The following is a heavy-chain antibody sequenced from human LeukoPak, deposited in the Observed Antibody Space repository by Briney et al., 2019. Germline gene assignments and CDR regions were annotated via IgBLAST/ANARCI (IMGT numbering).Heavy chain of an antibody. V-gene: IGHV3-23*01. CDR1: GFTFSSSA. D-gene: IGHD6-19*01. J-gene: IGHJ4*02. CDR3: AKDRRAVAGTCFDN. CDR2: ISGIGNSP. Sequence: GGSLRLSCTASGFTFSSSAMTWVRQAPGKGLEWVADISGIGNSPNYADSVKGRCTISTDTSNNTLYLQMKTVSPEDTPVYYCAKDRRAVAGTCFDNWGQGTLAMVSS.